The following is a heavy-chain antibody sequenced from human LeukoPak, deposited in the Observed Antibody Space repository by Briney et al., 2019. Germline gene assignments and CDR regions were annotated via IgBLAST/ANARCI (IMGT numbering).Heavy chain of an antibody. Sequence: GGSLRLSCAASGFTFSSYSMNWVRQAPGKGLEWGSSISSSSSYIYYADSVKGRFTISRDNAKNSLYLQMNSLRAEDTAVYYCARVGGYCSSTSCYGHWGQGTLVTVSS. CDR3: ARVGGYCSSTSCYGH. CDR1: GFTFSSYS. V-gene: IGHV3-21*01. CDR2: ISSSSSYI. J-gene: IGHJ4*02. D-gene: IGHD2-2*01.